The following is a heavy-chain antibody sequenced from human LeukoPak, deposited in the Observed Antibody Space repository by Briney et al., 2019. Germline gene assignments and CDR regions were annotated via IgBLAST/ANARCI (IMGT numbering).Heavy chain of an antibody. CDR3: XXXXCXGGSCSAGNY. D-gene: IGHD2-15*01. CDR2: ISSSGSTI. V-gene: IGHV3-11*04. Sequence: GGSLRLSCAASGFTFSDYYMSWIRQAPGKGLEWVSYISSSGSTIYYADSVKGRFTISRDNAKNSLYLQMNILRAEDPAVYYXXXXXCXGGSCSAGNYWGQGTLVTVSS. J-gene: IGHJ4*02. CDR1: GFTFSDYY.